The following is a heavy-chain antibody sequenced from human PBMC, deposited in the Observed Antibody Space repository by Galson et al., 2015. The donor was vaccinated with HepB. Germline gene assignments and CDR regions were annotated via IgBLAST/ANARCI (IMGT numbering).Heavy chain of an antibody. D-gene: IGHD3-22*01. J-gene: IGHJ4*02. V-gene: IGHV1-8*01. Sequence: SVKVSCKASGYTFTSYDINWVRQATGQGLEWMGWMNPNSGNTGYAQKFQGRVTMTRNTSISTAYMELSSLRSEYTAVYYCARVWDSSGYYRGRRGNYYFDYWGQGTLVTVSS. CDR2: MNPNSGNT. CDR3: ARVWDSSGYYRGRRGNYYFDY. CDR1: GYTFTSYD.